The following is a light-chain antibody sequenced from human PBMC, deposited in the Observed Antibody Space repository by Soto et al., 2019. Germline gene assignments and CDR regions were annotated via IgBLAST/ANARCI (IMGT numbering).Light chain of an antibody. CDR1: QGISTW. CDR3: QQYHGYPRT. J-gene: IGKJ1*01. CDR2: AAS. Sequence: DIQMTQAPSSLSASVGDRVTITCRASQGISTWLAWYQQKPEKARRSLIYAASSLQSGVPLRFSGSGSGTDFTLAISSLQPEDSATYYCQQYHGYPRTFGQGTKVEFK. V-gene: IGKV1D-16*01.